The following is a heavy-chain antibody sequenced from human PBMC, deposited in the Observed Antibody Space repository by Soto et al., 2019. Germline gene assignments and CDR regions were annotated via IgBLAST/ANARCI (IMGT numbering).Heavy chain of an antibody. V-gene: IGHV1-18*04. J-gene: IGHJ4*02. CDR3: ATRRGAYAVLAY. CDR1: SNTLSSYG. Sequence: VASVKVSCKASSNTLSSYGISWVRQAPGQGLEWMGWVSANKGNTNYARKFQGRVTMTADTSTSTAYLELRSLISDDTAVYYCATRRGAYAVLAYWGQGTLVTVSS. D-gene: IGHD1-26*01. CDR2: VSANKGNT.